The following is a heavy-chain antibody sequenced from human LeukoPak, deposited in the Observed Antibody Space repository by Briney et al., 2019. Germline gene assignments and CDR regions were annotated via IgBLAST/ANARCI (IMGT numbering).Heavy chain of an antibody. CDR3: ARARIDY. Sequence: QTGGSLRLSCVGSGFTFSSYWMTWVRQAPGKGLEWVANIKDDGSEKYSVDPVKGRFTIPSDNAKNLLYLQMGSLRAEDTAVYYCARARIDYWGQGTLVTVSS. CDR1: GFTFSSYW. V-gene: IGHV3-7*04. J-gene: IGHJ4*02. D-gene: IGHD1-14*01. CDR2: IKDDGSEK.